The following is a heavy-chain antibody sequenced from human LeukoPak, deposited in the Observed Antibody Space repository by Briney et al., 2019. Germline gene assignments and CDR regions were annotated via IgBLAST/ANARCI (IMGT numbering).Heavy chain of an antibody. D-gene: IGHD6-13*01. CDR2: YDGSNK. CDR3: ARSYSVAAAAHNWFDP. J-gene: IGHJ5*02. Sequence: YDGSNKYYADSVKGRFTISRDNSKNTLYLQMNSLRAEDTAVYYCARSYSVAAAAHNWFDPWGQGTLVTVSS. V-gene: IGHV3-30-3*01.